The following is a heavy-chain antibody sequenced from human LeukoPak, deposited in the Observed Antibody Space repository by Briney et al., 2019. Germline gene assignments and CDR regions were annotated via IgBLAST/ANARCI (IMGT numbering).Heavy chain of an antibody. V-gene: IGHV3-23*01. CDR2: ISNDGGDT. D-gene: IGHD1-1*01. CDR3: GRDWKLDY. CDR1: GFTFNNYP. J-gene: IGHJ4*02. Sequence: GGSLRLSCDTSGFTFNNYPMSWVRQAPGKGLEWVSAISNDGGDTKYADSVKGRFTISRDNSRNTLYLQMRSLRVEDTAIYYCGRDWKLDYWGQGSLVTVSS.